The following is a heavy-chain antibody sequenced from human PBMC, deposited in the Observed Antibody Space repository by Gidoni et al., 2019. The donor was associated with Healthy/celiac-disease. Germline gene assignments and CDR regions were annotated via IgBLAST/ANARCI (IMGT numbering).Heavy chain of an antibody. J-gene: IGHJ4*02. CDR3: TRAPTYYYGSGSYYNFDY. D-gene: IGHD3-10*01. V-gene: IGHV3-49*03. CDR1: GFTFGDYA. CDR2: IRSKAYGGTT. Sequence: EVQLVESGGGLVQPGRSLRLSCTASGFTFGDYAMSWFRQAPGKGLEWVGFIRSKAYGGTTEYAASVKGRFTISRDDSKSIAYLQMNSLKTEDTAVYYCTRAPTYYYGSGSYYNFDYWGQGTLVTVSS.